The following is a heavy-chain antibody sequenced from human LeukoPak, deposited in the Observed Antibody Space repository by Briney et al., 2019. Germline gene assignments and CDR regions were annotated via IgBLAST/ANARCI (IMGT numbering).Heavy chain of an antibody. V-gene: IGHV3-21*01. D-gene: IGHD3-10*01. Sequence: GGSLRVSCAASGFTFSSYTMNWVRQAPGKGPEWVSSITSSSSYIYYADSVKGRFTISRDNARNSLYLQMNSLRAEDTAVYYCAKDHDYYGLESYWGQGTLVTVSS. CDR1: GFTFSSYT. CDR3: AKDHDYYGLESY. CDR2: ITSSSSYI. J-gene: IGHJ4*02.